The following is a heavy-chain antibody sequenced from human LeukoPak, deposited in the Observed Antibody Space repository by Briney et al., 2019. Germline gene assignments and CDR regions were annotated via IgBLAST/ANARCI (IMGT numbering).Heavy chain of an antibody. CDR2: IYASGST. CDR1: GCSISSYY. J-gene: IGHJ4*02. Sequence: SETLSLTCTVSGCSISSYYWSWIRQPAGKGLEWIGRIYASGSTNYNPSLKSRVTMSVDTSKNQFSLKLSSVTAADTAVYYCARGVSSSWYSAEYYFDYWGQGTLVTVSS. D-gene: IGHD6-13*01. V-gene: IGHV4-4*07. CDR3: ARGVSSSWYSAEYYFDY.